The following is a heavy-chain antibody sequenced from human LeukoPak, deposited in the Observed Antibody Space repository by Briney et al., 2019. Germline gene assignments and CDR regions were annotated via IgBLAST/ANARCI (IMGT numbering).Heavy chain of an antibody. Sequence: PGGSLRLSCAASGFIFNDYGMHWVRQPPGKGLEWVAFLRFDGSNKFYADSVKGRFTIARDNSKNTLYLQMNSLRAEDTAVYYCARIPPTSYCTSTRCYESFFDYWGQGTLVTVSS. V-gene: IGHV3-30*02. D-gene: IGHD2-2*01. J-gene: IGHJ4*02. CDR2: LRFDGSNK. CDR1: GFIFNDYG. CDR3: ARIPPTSYCTSTRCYESFFDY.